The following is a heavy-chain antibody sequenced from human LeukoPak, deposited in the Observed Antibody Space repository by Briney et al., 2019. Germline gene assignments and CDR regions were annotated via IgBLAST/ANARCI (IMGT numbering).Heavy chain of an antibody. V-gene: IGHV3-23*01. CDR1: GFTFSSYA. Sequence: GGSLRLSCAASGFTFSSYAMSWVRQAPGKGLEWVSAISGSGGSTYYADSVKGRFTISRDDSKNTLYLQMNRLRAEDTAVYYCAKGNDFWSGYYTAFDYWGQGTLVTVSS. CDR2: ISGSGGST. D-gene: IGHD3-3*01. CDR3: AKGNDFWSGYYTAFDY. J-gene: IGHJ4*02.